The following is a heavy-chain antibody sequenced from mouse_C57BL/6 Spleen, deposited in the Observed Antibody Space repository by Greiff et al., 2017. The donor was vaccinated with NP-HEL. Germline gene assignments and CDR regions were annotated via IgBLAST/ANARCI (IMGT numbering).Heavy chain of an antibody. CDR3: ASESNYCCGSSACYFDY. D-gene: IGHD1-1*01. J-gene: IGHJ2*01. CDR2: ISSGSSTI. V-gene: IGHV5-17*01. CDR1: GFTFSDYG. Sequence: EVKVEESGGGLVKPGGSLKLSCAASGFTFSDYGMHWVRQAPEKGLEWVAYISSGSSTIYYADTVKGRFTISRDNAKNTLFLQMTSLRSEDTAMYYCASESNYCCGSSACYFDYWGTGTTLTVSS.